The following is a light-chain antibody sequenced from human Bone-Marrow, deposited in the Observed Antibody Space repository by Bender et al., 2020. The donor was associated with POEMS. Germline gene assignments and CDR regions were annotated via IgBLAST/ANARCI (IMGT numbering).Light chain of an antibody. CDR1: SSNIGAHA. CDR2: SSH. V-gene: IGLV1-44*01. CDR3: AVKDESLSGGV. Sequence: QSVLTQPPSASGTPGQRVTISCSGGSSNIGAHAVNWYQHLPGTAPKLLIYSSHRRPSEVPDRFSGSRSGTSACLAISGLQSEDEADYYCAVKDESLSGGVFGGGTKLTV. J-gene: IGLJ3*02.